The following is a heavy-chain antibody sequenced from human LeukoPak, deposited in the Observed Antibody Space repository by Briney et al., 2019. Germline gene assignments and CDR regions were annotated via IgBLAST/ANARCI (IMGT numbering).Heavy chain of an antibody. Sequence: PSQTLSLTCTVSGGSISSGSYYWSWIRQPAGKGLEWIGRIYTSGSTNYNPSLKSRVTISVDTSKNQFSLKLSSVTAADTAVYYCAREEAAASVIWGQGTMVTVSS. V-gene: IGHV4-61*02. CDR1: GGSISSGSYY. CDR2: IYTSGST. CDR3: AREEAAASVI. J-gene: IGHJ3*02. D-gene: IGHD6-13*01.